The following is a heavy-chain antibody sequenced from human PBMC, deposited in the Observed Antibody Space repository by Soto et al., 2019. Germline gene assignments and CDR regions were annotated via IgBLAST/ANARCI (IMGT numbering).Heavy chain of an antibody. CDR2: IRSKAYGGTT. CDR1: GFTLGDYA. D-gene: IGHD6-6*01. J-gene: IGHJ6*02. Sequence: GGSLRLSCTGSGFTLGDYAMSWVRRAPGKGLEWVGFIRSKAYGGTTEWAASVRGRFTFSRDDSKRIAYLQMNSLKTEDTGVYWFTRRTRPYAMDVWGQGTTVTVS. CDR3: TRRTRPYAMDV. V-gene: IGHV3-49*04.